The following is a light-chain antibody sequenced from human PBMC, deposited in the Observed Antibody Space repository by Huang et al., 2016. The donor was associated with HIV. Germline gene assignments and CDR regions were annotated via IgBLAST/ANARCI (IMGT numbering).Light chain of an antibody. CDR1: QTISTY. CDR2: AAS. J-gene: IGKJ1*01. V-gene: IGKV1-39*01. CDR3: QQTYSSPWT. Sequence: DIQMTQSPSSLSASVGDRVTLTCRASQTISTYLIWYQQKPGQAPKLLIYAASSLQGGVPSRFSGGTSGTDFTLTISSLQPEDFATYYCQQTYSSPWTFGQGTKVEIK.